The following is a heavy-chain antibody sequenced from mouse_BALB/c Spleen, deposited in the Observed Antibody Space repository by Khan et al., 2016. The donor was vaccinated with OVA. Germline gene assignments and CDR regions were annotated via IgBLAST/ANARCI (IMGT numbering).Heavy chain of an antibody. Sequence: EVQLQQSGPELVKPGASVKMSCKASGYTFTSYVMHWVKQKPGQGLEWIGYIYPFNGDTLYNAKFTAKATLTSDKSSSTAYMELSSLTSEDSAVYFCAPVGSDYVSFAYWGQGTLVTVSA. J-gene: IGHJ3*01. D-gene: IGHD2-13*01. CDR1: GYTFTSYV. CDR2: IYPFNGDT. CDR3: APVGSDYVSFAY. V-gene: IGHV1S136*01.